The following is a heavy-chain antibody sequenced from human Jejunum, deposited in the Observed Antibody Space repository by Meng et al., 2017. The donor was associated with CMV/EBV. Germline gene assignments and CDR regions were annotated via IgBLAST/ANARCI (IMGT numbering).Heavy chain of an antibody. D-gene: IGHD1-1*01. J-gene: IGHJ3*02. V-gene: IGHV3-7*01. CDR2: INEDGGEK. CDR3: AQYKEDALHI. Sequence: VTAGFSFSASWMSWVRQGPGKGLEWVANINEDGGEKHHVDSVEGRFTISRDNAKNSLYLQMNSLRVEDTALYYCAQYKEDALHIWGQGTTVTVSS. CDR1: GFSFSASW.